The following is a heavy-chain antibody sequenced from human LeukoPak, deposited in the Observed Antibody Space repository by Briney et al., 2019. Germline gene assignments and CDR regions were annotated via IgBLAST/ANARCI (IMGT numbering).Heavy chain of an antibody. D-gene: IGHD6-19*01. CDR2: ISYDGSNK. J-gene: IGHJ4*02. Sequence: GGSLRLSCAASGFTFSSYAMHWVRQAPGKGLEWVAVISYDGSNKYYADSVKGRFTISRDISKNTLYPQMNSLRAEDTAVYYCVRDPTYSSGWYGALDSWGQGTLVTVSS. V-gene: IGHV3-30*04. CDR1: GFTFSSYA. CDR3: VRDPTYSSGWYGALDS.